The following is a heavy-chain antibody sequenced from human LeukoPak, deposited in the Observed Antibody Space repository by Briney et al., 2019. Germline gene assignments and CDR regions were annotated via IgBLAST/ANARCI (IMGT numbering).Heavy chain of an antibody. CDR2: ISSNGGST. Sequence: GGSLRLSCAASGFTFSTYPMHWVRQAPGKGLEYVSAISSNGGSTYYANSVKGRFTISRDNSKNTLYLQMGSLRAEDMAVYYCASSSSGWYNYWGQGTLVTVSS. V-gene: IGHV3-64*01. D-gene: IGHD6-19*01. CDR3: ASSSSGWYNY. CDR1: GFTFSTYP. J-gene: IGHJ4*02.